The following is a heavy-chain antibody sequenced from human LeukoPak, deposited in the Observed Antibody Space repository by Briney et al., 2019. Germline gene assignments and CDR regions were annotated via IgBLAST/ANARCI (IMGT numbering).Heavy chain of an antibody. D-gene: IGHD3-10*01. Sequence: GGSLRLSCAASGFTFSSYAMHWVRQAPGKGLEWVAVISYDGSNKYYTDSVKGRFTISRDNSKNTLYLQMNSLRAEDTAVYYCASLISMVRGVMGHDIWGQGTMVTVSS. V-gene: IGHV3-30-3*01. J-gene: IGHJ3*02. CDR3: ASLISMVRGVMGHDI. CDR1: GFTFSSYA. CDR2: ISYDGSNK.